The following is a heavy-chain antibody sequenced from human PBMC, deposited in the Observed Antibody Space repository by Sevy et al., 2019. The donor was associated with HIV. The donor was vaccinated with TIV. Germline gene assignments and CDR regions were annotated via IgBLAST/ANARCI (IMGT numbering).Heavy chain of an antibody. CDR2: IWYDGSNK. CDR3: ARGIVVVVAATGGEYYFDY. Sequence: GGSLRLSCAASGFTFSSYGMHWVRQAPGKGLEWVAVIWYDGSNKYYADSVKGRVTISRDNSKNTLYLQMNSLRAEDTAVYYCARGIVVVVAATGGEYYFDYWGQGTLVTVSS. CDR1: GFTFSSYG. V-gene: IGHV3-33*01. D-gene: IGHD2-15*01. J-gene: IGHJ4*02.